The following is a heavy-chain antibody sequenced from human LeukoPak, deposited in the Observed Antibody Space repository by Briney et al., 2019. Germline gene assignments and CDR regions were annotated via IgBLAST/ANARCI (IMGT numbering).Heavy chain of an antibody. J-gene: IGHJ4*02. CDR2: IRSSSSDK. CDR1: GFTFSNYW. D-gene: IGHD5-18*01. CDR3: ARLKSPADTAMGRDPYFDY. V-gene: IGHV3-21*01. Sequence: PGGSLRLSCAASGFTFSNYWMSWVRQAPGKGLEWVSSIRSSSSDKHYADSVKGRFTVSRDNAKNSLYLQMNSLRAEDTAVYYCARLKSPADTAMGRDPYFDYWGQGTLVTVSS.